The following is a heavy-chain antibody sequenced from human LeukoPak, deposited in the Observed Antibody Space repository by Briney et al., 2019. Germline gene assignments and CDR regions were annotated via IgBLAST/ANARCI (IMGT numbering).Heavy chain of an antibody. V-gene: IGHV4-34*01. D-gene: IGHD2-21*01. CDR3: ARGDEAYYY. CDR2: INHSGST. J-gene: IGHJ4*02. CDR1: GGSFSGYY. Sequence: PSESLSLTCAVYGGSFSGYYWSWIRQPPGKGLEWIGEINHSGSTNYNPSLKSRVTISVDTSKNQFSLKLSSVTAADTAVYYCARGDEAYYYWGQGTLATVSS.